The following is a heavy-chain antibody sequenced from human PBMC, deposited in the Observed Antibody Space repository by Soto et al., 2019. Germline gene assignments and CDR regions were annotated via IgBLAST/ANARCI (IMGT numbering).Heavy chain of an antibody. D-gene: IGHD3-3*01. CDR3: ARTPQTGNDFHV. J-gene: IGHJ6*02. CDR2: SKNKGNSYTT. Sequence: EVQLVESGGGLVQPGGSLRLSCAASGFTSSDHHIDWVRQAPGKGLEWVGRSKNKGNSYTTQYAASVKGRFTISRDDSKNSLYLQMNSLKNEDTGVYYCARTPQTGNDFHVWGRGTTVTVSS. V-gene: IGHV3-72*01. CDR1: GFTSSDHH.